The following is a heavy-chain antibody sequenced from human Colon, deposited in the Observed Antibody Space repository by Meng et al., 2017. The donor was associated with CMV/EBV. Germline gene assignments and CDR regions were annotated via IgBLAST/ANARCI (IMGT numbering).Heavy chain of an antibody. D-gene: IGHD3-9*01. J-gene: IGHJ5*02. V-gene: IGHV1-2*02. CDR3: ARDIEEVSHYDFLTGFPPFDP. CDR1: AYY. CDR2: IHPNSGST. Sequence: AYYLHWVRQAPGQVLEWMGWIHPNSGSTNYAQKFQGRVTMTTDTSITTVYMELSSLRSDDTAVYYCARDIEEVSHYDFLTGFPPFDPWGQGTLVTVSS.